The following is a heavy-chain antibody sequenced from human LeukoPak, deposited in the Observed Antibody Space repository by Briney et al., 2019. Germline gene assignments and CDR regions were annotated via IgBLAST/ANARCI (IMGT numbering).Heavy chain of an antibody. CDR1: GYSISSGYY. V-gene: IGHV4-38-2*01. J-gene: IGHJ4*02. D-gene: IGHD3-9*01. Sequence: SETLFVTCVDSGYSISSGYYWGWIRQPPGKGLEWIGSIYDSGSTYYHPTLKSRVIISVDTSKNQSSLKLSSVTAENTAVYYCAGDRRRYFAWLFSFDYWGQGTLVTVSS. CDR2: IYDSGST. CDR3: AGDRRRYFAWLFSFDY.